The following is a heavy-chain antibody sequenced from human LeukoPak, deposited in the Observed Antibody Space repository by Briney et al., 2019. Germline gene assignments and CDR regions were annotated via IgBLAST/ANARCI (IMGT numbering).Heavy chain of an antibody. D-gene: IGHD5-24*01. J-gene: IGHJ4*02. CDR1: GLTVSSNY. Sequence: GGSLRLSCAASGLTVSSNYMSWVRQAPGKGLEWVSVIYSGGSTYYADSRKGRFTISRDNSKNTLYLQMNSLRAEDTAVYYCARGGGKMATIFDYWGQGTLVTVSS. CDR3: ARGGGKMATIFDY. V-gene: IGHV3-53*01. CDR2: IYSGGST.